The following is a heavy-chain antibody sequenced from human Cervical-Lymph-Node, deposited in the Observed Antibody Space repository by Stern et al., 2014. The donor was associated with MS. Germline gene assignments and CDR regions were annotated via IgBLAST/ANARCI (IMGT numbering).Heavy chain of an antibody. V-gene: IGHV1-69*06. Sequence: QMQLVQSGAEAKKPGSSVKVSCKASGDTFTSYAISWVRQVPGQGLEWMGGIIPILNTVQYTEQFQGRVTMTANRSTNTAYMELSNLISEDTAVYYCARDQGDYGSGRHYSGFDPWGQGSLVTVST. D-gene: IGHD3-10*01. J-gene: IGHJ5*02. CDR3: ARDQGDYGSGRHYSGFDP. CDR2: IIPILNTV. CDR1: GDTFTSYA.